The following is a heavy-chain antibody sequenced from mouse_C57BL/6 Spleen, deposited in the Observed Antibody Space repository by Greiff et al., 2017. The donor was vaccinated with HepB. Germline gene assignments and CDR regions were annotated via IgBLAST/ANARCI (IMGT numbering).Heavy chain of an antibody. CDR1: GYTFTSYW. J-gene: IGHJ2*01. V-gene: IGHV1-69*01. CDR2: IDPSDSYT. Sequence: QVQLKQPGAELVMPGASVKLSCKASGYTFTSYWMHWVKQRPGQGLEWIGEIDPSDSYTNYNQKFKGKSTLTVDKSSSTAYMQLSSLTSEDSAVYYCARKNYGYVDYWGQGTTLTVSS. D-gene: IGHD1-1*02. CDR3: ARKNYGYVDY.